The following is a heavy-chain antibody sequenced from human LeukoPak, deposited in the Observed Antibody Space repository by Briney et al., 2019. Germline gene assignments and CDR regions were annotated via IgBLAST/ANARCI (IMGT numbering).Heavy chain of an antibody. Sequence: SETLSLTCTVSGGSISSGSYYWSWIRQPAGKGLEWIGRIYTSGSTNYNPSLKSRVTISVDTSKNQFSLKLSSVTAADTAVYYCARRTAYDSSGYDYWGQGTLVTVSS. J-gene: IGHJ4*02. CDR2: IYTSGST. V-gene: IGHV4-61*02. CDR3: ARRTAYDSSGYDY. D-gene: IGHD3-22*01. CDR1: GGSISSGSYY.